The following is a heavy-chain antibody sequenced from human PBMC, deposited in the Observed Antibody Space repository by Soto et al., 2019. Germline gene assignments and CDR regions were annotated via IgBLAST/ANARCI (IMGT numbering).Heavy chain of an antibody. J-gene: IGHJ4*02. Sequence: QVQLVQSGAEVKKPGASVKVSCKASGYTFTSYGISWVRQAPGQGLEWMGWISAYNGNTNYAQKLQGRVTMTTDTXXSXAXXELRSLRSDDTAVYYCARAHGYCSGGSCYSYYFDYWGQGTLVTVSS. CDR1: GYTFTSYG. D-gene: IGHD2-15*01. CDR2: ISAYNGNT. V-gene: IGHV1-18*01. CDR3: ARAHGYCSGGSCYSYYFDY.